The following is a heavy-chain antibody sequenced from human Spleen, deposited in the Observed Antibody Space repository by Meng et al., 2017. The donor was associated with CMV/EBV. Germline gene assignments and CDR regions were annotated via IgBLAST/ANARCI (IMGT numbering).Heavy chain of an antibody. J-gene: IGHJ4*02. D-gene: IGHD6-19*01. Sequence: GESLKISCAASGFTFSSYEMNWVRQAPGKGLEWVSYISSSSRTIYYADSVKGRFTISRDNAKNSLYLQMNGLRAEDTAVYFCARDLAMESSGWLDLIDYWGQGTLVTVSS. CDR1: GFTFSSYE. V-gene: IGHV3-48*03. CDR3: ARDLAMESSGWLDLIDY. CDR2: ISSSSRTI.